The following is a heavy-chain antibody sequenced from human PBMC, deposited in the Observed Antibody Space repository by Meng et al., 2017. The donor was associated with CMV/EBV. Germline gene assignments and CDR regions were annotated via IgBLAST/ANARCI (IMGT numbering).Heavy chain of an antibody. CDR3: ASSLTYPDY. D-gene: IGHD2-15*01. CDR1: GGSFSGHY. V-gene: IGHV4-34*01. J-gene: IGHJ4*02. Sequence: QVPLQQWGQGLLKPSETLSLTWAVYGGSFSGHYWSWIRQPPGKGLEWIGEINHSGSTNYNPSLKSRVTISVDTSKNQFSLKLSSVTAADTAVYYCASSLTYPDYWGQGTLVTVSS. CDR2: INHSGST.